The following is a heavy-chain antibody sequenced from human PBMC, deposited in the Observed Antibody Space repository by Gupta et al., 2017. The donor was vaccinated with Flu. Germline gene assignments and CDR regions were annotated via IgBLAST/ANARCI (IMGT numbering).Heavy chain of an antibody. CDR2: AGPGGYT. J-gene: IGHJ3*01. D-gene: IGHD5-18*01. CDR3: AREFVAPAPRDLGAGEPRALDT. V-gene: IGHV4-61*02. Sequence: GKPLEWVGRAGPGGYTDYNPSLSSRLTISADPVKNEFSLRLTSVTAADSALYYCAREFVAPAPRDLGAGEPRALDTWGRGTSVTVSA.